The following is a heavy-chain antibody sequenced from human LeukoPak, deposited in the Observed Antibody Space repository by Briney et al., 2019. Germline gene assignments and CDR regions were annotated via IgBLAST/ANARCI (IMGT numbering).Heavy chain of an antibody. CDR3: ASGLMVYGGNY. J-gene: IGHJ4*02. CDR2: IYPGDSDT. V-gene: IGHV5-51*01. Sequence: GESLKISCKGSGYRFTNYWIGWVRQKPGKGLEWMGIIYPGDSDTRYSPSFQGQVTISADKSISTAYLQWGSLKASDTAMYYCASGLMVYGGNYWGQGTLVTVSS. D-gene: IGHD2-8*01. CDR1: GYRFTNYW.